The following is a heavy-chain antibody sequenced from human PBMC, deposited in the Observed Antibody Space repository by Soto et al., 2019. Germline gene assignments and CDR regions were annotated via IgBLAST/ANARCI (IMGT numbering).Heavy chain of an antibody. CDR2: ISSSSSYT. Sequence: GGSLRLSCAASGFTFSDYYMSWIRQAPGKGLEWVSYISSSSSYTNYADSVKGRFTISRDNAKNSLYLQMNSLRAEDTAVYYCARDGTADSGSSWPFDYWGQGTLVTVSS. CDR3: ARDGTADSGSSWPFDY. V-gene: IGHV3-11*06. CDR1: GFTFSDYY. J-gene: IGHJ4*02. D-gene: IGHD6-13*01.